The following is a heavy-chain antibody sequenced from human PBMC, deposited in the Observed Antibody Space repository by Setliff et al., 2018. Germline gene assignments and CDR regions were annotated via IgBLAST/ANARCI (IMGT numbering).Heavy chain of an antibody. V-gene: IGHV3-48*04. D-gene: IGHD2-21*02. CDR2: ISSSGSTI. J-gene: IGHJ4*02. CDR1: GFTFSSYN. CDR3: ARGWVAVTVDY. Sequence: GESLKISCAASGFTFSSYNMDWVRQAPGKGLEWVSYISSSGSTIYYADSVKGRFTVSRDNAKNSLYLQMNSLRAEDTTVYYCARGWVAVTVDYWGQGSLVTVSS.